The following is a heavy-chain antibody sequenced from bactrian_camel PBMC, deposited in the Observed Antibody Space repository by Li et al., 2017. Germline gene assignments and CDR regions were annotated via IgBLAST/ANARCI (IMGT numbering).Heavy chain of an antibody. Sequence: VQLVESGGGLVQPGGSLRLSCKVSGFTFSNHAMSWVRQAPGKGPEWISVIHSGGSTTFYADSVKGRFTISRDNSKNTLYLSMNVLKTEDTAMYYCAVGPDGGAWYATGYWSQGTQVTVS. D-gene: IGHD6*01. CDR2: IHSGGSTT. J-gene: IGHJ4*01. V-gene: IGHV3S31*01. CDR1: GFTFSNHA. CDR3: AVGPDGGAWYATGY.